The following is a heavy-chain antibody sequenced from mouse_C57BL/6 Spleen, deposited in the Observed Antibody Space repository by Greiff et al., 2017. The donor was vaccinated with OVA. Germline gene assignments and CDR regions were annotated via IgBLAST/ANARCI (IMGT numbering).Heavy chain of an antibody. CDR1: GYTFTDYE. CDR2: IDPETGGT. Sequence: QVHVKQSGAELVRPGASVTLSCKASGYTFTDYEMHWVKQTPVHGLEWIGAIDPETGGTAYNQKFKGKAILTADKSSSTAYMELRSLTSEDSAVYYCTRGSNSYYYAMDYWGQGTSVTVSS. J-gene: IGHJ4*01. D-gene: IGHD2-5*01. V-gene: IGHV1-15*01. CDR3: TRGSNSYYYAMDY.